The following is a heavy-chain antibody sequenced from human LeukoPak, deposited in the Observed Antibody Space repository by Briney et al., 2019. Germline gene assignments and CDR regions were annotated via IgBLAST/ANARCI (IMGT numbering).Heavy chain of an antibody. J-gene: IGHJ4*02. CDR3: ARDDFVDTAMVRLYY. V-gene: IGHV4-4*02. CDR1: GGSISSSNL. CDR2: IYHSGST. D-gene: IGHD5-18*01. Sequence: PSETLSLTCTVSGGSISSSNLWSWVRQPPGKGLEWIGEIYHSGSTSYNPSLKSRVTISVDKSKNQFSLKLSSVTAADTAVYFCARDDFVDTAMVRLYYWGQGTLVTVSS.